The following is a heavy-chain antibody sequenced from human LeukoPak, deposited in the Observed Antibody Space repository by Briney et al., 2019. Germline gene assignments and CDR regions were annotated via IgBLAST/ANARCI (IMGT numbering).Heavy chain of an antibody. D-gene: IGHD3-3*01. Sequence: PGGSLRLSCAASGFTVSSNYMSWVRQATGKGLEWVSVIYSGGSTYYADSVKGRFTISRDNSKNTLYLQMNSLRAEDTAVYYCARGSPGGLRFLEWSGYYFDYWGQGTLVTVSS. CDR3: ARGSPGGLRFLEWSGYYFDY. CDR1: GFTVSSNY. J-gene: IGHJ4*02. CDR2: IYSGGST. V-gene: IGHV3-53*01.